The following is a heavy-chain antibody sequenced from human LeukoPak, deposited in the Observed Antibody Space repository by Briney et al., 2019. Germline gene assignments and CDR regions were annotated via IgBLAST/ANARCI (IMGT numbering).Heavy chain of an antibody. J-gene: IGHJ4*02. CDR2: ISAYDGST. Sequence: ASVKVSCKSSAYSFTTYGISWVRQAPGQGLAWMGWISAYDGSTNYAQQFQGRITLTIDTSTTTASVELRSLRSDDTAIYYCARDQGSGSYYPRFDYWGQGALVTVSS. CDR3: ARDQGSGSYYPRFDY. V-gene: IGHV1-18*01. D-gene: IGHD3-10*01. CDR1: AYSFTTYG.